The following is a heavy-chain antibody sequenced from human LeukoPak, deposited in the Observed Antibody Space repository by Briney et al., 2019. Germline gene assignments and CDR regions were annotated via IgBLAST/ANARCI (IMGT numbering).Heavy chain of an antibody. Sequence: KPGGSLRLSCAASGFTFSAYTMNWVRQAPGKGLEWVSSTRSSSSYIYYTDSVKGRFTISRDNAKNSLYLQMNRLRVEDTAVYYCARGSGSFFDSWGQGTLVTVSS. CDR2: TRSSSSYI. CDR1: GFTFSAYT. V-gene: IGHV3-21*01. D-gene: IGHD6-25*01. J-gene: IGHJ4*02. CDR3: ARGSGSFFDS.